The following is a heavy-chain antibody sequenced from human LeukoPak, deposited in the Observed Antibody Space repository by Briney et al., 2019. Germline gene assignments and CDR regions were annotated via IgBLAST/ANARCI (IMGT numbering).Heavy chain of an antibody. Sequence: GGSLRLSCVGSGFTFRSHAMSWVRQAPEKGLEFVSGIYENGGTTYYADSVKGRFSISRDNSKNTLYLQMDSLRGEDTAVYYCARDLTYYDFWSGPRMDVWGQGTTVTVSS. D-gene: IGHD3-3*01. J-gene: IGHJ6*02. V-gene: IGHV3-23*01. CDR3: ARDLTYYDFWSGPRMDV. CDR1: GFTFRSHA. CDR2: IYENGGTT.